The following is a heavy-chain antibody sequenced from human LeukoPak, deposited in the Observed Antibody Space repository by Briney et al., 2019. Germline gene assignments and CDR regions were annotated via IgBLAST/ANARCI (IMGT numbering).Heavy chain of an antibody. Sequence: KPSETLSLTCAVYVGSFSAYYWSWIRQPPGKGLQWIGEINHSGSTNCNPSLKSRVTISVDTSKNQFSLNLTSVTAADTAVFSSSARPDYWGQGTLVTVSS. D-gene: IGHD6-13*01. J-gene: IGHJ4*02. CDR1: VGSFSAYY. CDR3: SARPDY. CDR2: INHSGST. V-gene: IGHV4-34*01.